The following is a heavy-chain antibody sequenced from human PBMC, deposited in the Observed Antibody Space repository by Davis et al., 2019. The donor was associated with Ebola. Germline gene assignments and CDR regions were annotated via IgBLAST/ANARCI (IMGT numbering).Heavy chain of an antibody. CDR1: GGSISSSSYY. D-gene: IGHD3-10*01. Sequence: MPSDTLSPTCTVPGGSISSSSYYWSWIRRPPGKGLEWIGYIYYSGTTNYNPSLKSRVTLSVDTSKNQFSLNLTSVTAADTAVYYCARGNYGSHFDFWGQGTLVTVSS. CDR2: IYYSGTT. J-gene: IGHJ4*02. V-gene: IGHV4-61*01. CDR3: ARGNYGSHFDF.